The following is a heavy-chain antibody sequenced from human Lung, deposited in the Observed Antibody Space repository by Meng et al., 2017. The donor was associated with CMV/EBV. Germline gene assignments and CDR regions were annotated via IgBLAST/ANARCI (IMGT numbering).Heavy chain of an antibody. CDR1: GFTFDDHA. V-gene: IGHV3-43D*03. J-gene: IGHJ5*02. D-gene: IGHD2-15*01. Sequence: SCAASGFTFDDHAMHWVRQRPGKGLEWVSLITWDGGNTYYADSVKDRFTISRDNSKNSLYLQMNSLRTEDTALYYCAKDGSDSSLGWLDPWDQGTLVTVSS. CDR2: ITWDGGNT. CDR3: AKDGSDSSLGWLDP.